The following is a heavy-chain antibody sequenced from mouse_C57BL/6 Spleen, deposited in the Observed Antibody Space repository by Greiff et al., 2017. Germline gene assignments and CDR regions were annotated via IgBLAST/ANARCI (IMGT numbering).Heavy chain of an antibody. CDR1: GYAFSSSW. CDR2: IYPGDGDT. CDR3: ARVPYAMDY. Sequence: QVQLQQSGPELVKPGASVKISCKASGYAFSSSWMNWVKQRPGKGLEWIGRIYPGDGDTNYNGKFKGKATLTADKSSSTAYMHLSSLTSEDSAVYFCARVPYAMDYWGQGASVTVSS. V-gene: IGHV1-82*01. J-gene: IGHJ4*01.